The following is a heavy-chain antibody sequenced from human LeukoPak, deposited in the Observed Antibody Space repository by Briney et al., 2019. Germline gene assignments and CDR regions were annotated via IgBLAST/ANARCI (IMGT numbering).Heavy chain of an antibody. CDR1: GFTFSSYA. CDR3: ARGVDEGAFDI. Sequence: PGGSLRLSCAPSGFTFSSYAMSWVRQAPGKGLEWVSVIYSGGSTYYADSVKGRFTISRDNSKNTLYLQMNSLRAEDTAVYYCARGVDEGAFDIWGQGTMVTVSS. J-gene: IGHJ3*02. CDR2: IYSGGST. V-gene: IGHV3-53*01.